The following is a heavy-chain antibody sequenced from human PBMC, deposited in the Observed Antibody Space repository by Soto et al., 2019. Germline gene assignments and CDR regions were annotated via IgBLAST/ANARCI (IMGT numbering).Heavy chain of an antibody. CDR3: ARDLWGYCGTDCYPLDV. Sequence: SATLSLTCTVAGGSIHSVNYYWSWIRQPPGKGLEWIGHIYYSGTTFYNPSLKSRVTISIDTPKNQFSLKLASVTAADTAVYYCARDLWGYCGTDCYPLDVWGQGTTVS. CDR2: IYYSGTT. D-gene: IGHD2-21*02. J-gene: IGHJ6*02. CDR1: GGSIHSVNYY. V-gene: IGHV4-30-4*02.